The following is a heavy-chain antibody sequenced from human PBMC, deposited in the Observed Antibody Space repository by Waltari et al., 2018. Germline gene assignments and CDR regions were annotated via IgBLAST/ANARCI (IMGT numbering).Heavy chain of an antibody. D-gene: IGHD3-22*01. CDR2: ISDDGSNK. CDR3: ARVSLSSVLSPLGY. CDR1: GFTFSSYA. Sequence: QVQLVESGGGVVQPGRSLRLSCAASGFTFSSYAMHWVRQAPGKGLEWVAVISDDGSNKDYADSAKGRFTISRDKSKNTLYLQMNSLRAEDTAVYYCARVSLSSVLSPLGYWGQGTLVTVSS. J-gene: IGHJ4*02. V-gene: IGHV3-30*01.